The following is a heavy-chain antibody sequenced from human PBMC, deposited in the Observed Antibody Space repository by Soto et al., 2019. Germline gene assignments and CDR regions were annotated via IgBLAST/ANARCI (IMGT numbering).Heavy chain of an antibody. J-gene: IGHJ3*02. CDR2: IIPILGIA. CDR1: GGTFSSYT. Sequence: SVKVSCKASGGTFSSYTISWVRQAPGQGLEWMGRIIPILGIANYAQKFQGRVTITADKSTSTAYMELSSLRSEDTAVYYCAREGAGYYYGSGSYVAAFDIWGQGTMVTVSS. V-gene: IGHV1-69*04. D-gene: IGHD3-10*01. CDR3: AREGAGYYYGSGSYVAAFDI.